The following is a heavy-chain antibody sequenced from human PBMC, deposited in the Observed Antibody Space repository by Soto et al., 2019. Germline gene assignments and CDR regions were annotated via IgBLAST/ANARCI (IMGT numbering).Heavy chain of an antibody. Sequence: SETLSLTCAVYGGSFSGYYWSWIRQPPGKGLEWIGEINHSGSTNYNPSLKSRVTISVDTSKNQFSLKLSSVTAADTAVYYCARGGISRDFDYWGQGTLVTVSS. CDR2: INHSGST. V-gene: IGHV4-34*01. J-gene: IGHJ4*02. CDR1: GGSFSGYY. CDR3: ARGGISRDFDY. D-gene: IGHD1-1*01.